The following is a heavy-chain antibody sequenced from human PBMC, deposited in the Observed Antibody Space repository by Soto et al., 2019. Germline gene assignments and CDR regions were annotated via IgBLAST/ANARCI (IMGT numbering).Heavy chain of an antibody. J-gene: IGHJ6*02. CDR2: IIPIFGTA. CDR1: GGTFSSYA. D-gene: IGHD3-16*01. CDR3: ARVGVGGYYYYGMDV. V-gene: IGHV1-69*13. Sequence: SVKVSCKASGGTFSSYAISWVRQAPGQGLEWMGGIIPIFGTANYAQKFQGRVTITADESTSTAYMELSSLRSEDTAVYYCARVGVGGYYYYGMDVWGQGTTITVSS.